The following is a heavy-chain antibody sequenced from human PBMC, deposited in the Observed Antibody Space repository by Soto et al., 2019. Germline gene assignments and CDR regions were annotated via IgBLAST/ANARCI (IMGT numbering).Heavy chain of an antibody. CDR3: AKPFADYESGYFRWLDA. CDR2: ISGSGANT. CDR1: GFSFSYYS. Sequence: EVQLLESGGGLVQPGGSLRLSCAASGFSFSYYSMSWVRQAPGKGLEWVSSISGSGANTYYADSVKGRFSISRDNSKTTVYWQLNGRRAEDTAEYYCAKPFADYESGYFRWLDAWGQGTLVTVST. J-gene: IGHJ5*02. D-gene: IGHD3-9*01. V-gene: IGHV3-23*01.